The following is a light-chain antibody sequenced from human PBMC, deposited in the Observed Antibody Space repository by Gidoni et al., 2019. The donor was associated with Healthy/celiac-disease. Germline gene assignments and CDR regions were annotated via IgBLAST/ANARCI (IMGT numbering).Light chain of an antibody. CDR3: NSRDSSGNLVV. Sequence: SSELTHDPAVSVSLGQTVRITCQGDSLRSYYASWYQQKPGQAPVLVIYGKNNRPSGSPDRCSGSSSGNTASLTITGAQAEDEADYYCNSRDSSGNLVVFGGGTKLTVL. V-gene: IGLV3-19*01. J-gene: IGLJ2*01. CDR1: SLRSYY. CDR2: GKN.